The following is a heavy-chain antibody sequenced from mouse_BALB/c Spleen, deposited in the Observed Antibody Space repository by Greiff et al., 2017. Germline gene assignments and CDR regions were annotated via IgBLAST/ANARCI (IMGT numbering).Heavy chain of an antibody. CDR3: ARQGDYGAMDY. J-gene: IGHJ4*01. CDR1: GFTFSSYG. Sequence: EVKLEESGGDLVKPGGSLKLSCAASGFTFSSYGMSWVRQTPDKRLEWVATISSGGSYTYYPDSVKGRFTISRDNAKNTLYLQMSSLKSEDTAMYYCARQGDYGAMDYWGQGTSVTVSS. D-gene: IGHD2-4*01. V-gene: IGHV5-6*02. CDR2: ISSGGSYT.